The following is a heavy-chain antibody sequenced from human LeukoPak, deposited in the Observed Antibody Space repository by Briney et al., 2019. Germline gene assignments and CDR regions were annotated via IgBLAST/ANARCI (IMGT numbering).Heavy chain of an antibody. J-gene: IGHJ4*02. CDR2: INAYNGNT. Sequence: ASVKVSCKASGYTFTSYGISWVRQAPGQGLEWMGWINAYNGNTNYAQKLQGRVTMTTDTSTSTAYMELRSLRSDDTAVYYCARNLIVGATLYYYFDYWGQGTLVTVSS. V-gene: IGHV1-18*01. D-gene: IGHD1-26*01. CDR1: GYTFTSYG. CDR3: ARNLIVGATLYYYFDY.